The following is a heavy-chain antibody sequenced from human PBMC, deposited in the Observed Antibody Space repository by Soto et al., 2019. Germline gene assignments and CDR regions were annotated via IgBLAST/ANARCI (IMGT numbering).Heavy chain of an antibody. J-gene: IGHJ6*02. D-gene: IGHD6-13*01. Sequence: GGSLRLSCTASGFNFNLFSMNWVRQAPGKGLEWVSSISDSGSSISYADSVRGRFTISRDNAKNSLFLQMNSLRAEDTALYYCARIGYSSSWNYYYYYGMDVWGQGTTVTVSS. V-gene: IGHV3-21*01. CDR3: ARIGYSSSWNYYYYYGMDV. CDR1: GFNFNLFS. CDR2: ISDSGSSI.